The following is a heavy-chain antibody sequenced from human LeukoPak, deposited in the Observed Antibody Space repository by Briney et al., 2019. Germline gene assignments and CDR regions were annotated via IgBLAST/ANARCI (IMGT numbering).Heavy chain of an antibody. Sequence: GGSLRLSCAASGFTFSNSWMSWVRQAPGKGLEGVGRISSKTDSGTTDYAAPVKGRFTISRDDSKHSLYLQMHSVKTADTAVYSCTTRPPPFGDYCFDYWGGRTLLTVSS. CDR3: TTRPPPFGDYCFDY. V-gene: IGHV3-15*01. CDR1: GFTFSNSW. J-gene: IGHJ4*02. D-gene: IGHD4-17*01. CDR2: ISSKTDSGTT.